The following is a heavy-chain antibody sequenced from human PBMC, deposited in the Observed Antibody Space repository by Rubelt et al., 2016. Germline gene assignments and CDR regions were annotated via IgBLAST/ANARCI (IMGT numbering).Heavy chain of an antibody. CDR2: INHSGST. CDR1: GGSFSGYY. CDR3: ARVSRKLPDY. J-gene: IGHJ4*02. D-gene: IGHD2-2*01. V-gene: IGHV4-34*01. Sequence: QVQLQQWGAGLLKPSETLSLTCAVYGGSFSGYYWSWIRQPPGKGLEWIGEINHSGSTNYNPSLKGRVTISVDTAKNQFSLKLSSVTAADTAVYYCARVSRKLPDYWGQGTLVTVSS.